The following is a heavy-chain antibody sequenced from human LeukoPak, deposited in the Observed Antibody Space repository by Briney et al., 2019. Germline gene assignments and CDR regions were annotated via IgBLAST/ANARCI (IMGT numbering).Heavy chain of an antibody. J-gene: IGHJ6*02. CDR2: IYSEGAT. V-gene: IGHV3-66*01. CDR3: ARDRSNGMDV. CDR1: GIDVSTDY. Sequence: GGSLRLSCVASGIDVSTDYITWVRQAPGKGLEWVSIIYSEGATYYADSVKGRFSISRDISKNTVTLQMSSLRAEDTAVYYCARDRSNGMDVWGQGTTVTVSS.